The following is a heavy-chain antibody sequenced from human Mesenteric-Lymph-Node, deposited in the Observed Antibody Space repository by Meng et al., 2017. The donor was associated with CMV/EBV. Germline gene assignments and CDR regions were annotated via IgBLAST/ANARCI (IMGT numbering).Heavy chain of an antibody. V-gene: IGHV1-2*06. D-gene: IGHD3-16*01. Sequence: KASGYTCTDYYMHWVRQAPGQGLEWMGRINPNSGGTDYAQKFQGRVTMTRDTSISTAYMELSGLRSDDTAVYYCARSGSSVNWGISTDWGQGTLVTVSS. CDR2: INPNSGGT. CDR3: ARSGSSVNWGISTD. CDR1: GYTCTDYY. J-gene: IGHJ4*02.